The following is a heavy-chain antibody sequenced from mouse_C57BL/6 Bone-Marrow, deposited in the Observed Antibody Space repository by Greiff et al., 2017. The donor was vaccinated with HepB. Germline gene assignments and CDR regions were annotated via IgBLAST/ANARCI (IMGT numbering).Heavy chain of an antibody. CDR1: GYTFTSYD. V-gene: IGHV1-85*01. Sequence: QVQLKESGPELVKPGASVKLSCKASGYTFTSYDINWVKQRPGQGLEWIGWIYPRDGSTKYNEKFKGKATLTVDTSSSTAYMELHSLTSEDSAVYFCARLLYYGNGRYVDVWGTGTTVTVSS. J-gene: IGHJ1*03. D-gene: IGHD2-1*01. CDR3: ARLLYYGNGRYVDV. CDR2: IYPRDGST.